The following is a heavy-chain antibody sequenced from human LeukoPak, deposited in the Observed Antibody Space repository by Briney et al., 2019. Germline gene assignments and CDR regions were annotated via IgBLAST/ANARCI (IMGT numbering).Heavy chain of an antibody. J-gene: IGHJ6*03. CDR2: ISADNGNT. CDR1: GYTFTSYA. D-gene: IGHD2-15*01. Sequence: ASVKVSCKASGYTFTSYAISWVRQAPGQGLEWMGWISADNGNTNYAQKLQGRVTMTTDTSTSTAYMELRSLRSDDTAVYYCARFPCSGGSCYSVYYYYYYYMDVWGKGTTVTVSS. V-gene: IGHV1-18*01. CDR3: ARFPCSGGSCYSVYYYYYYYMDV.